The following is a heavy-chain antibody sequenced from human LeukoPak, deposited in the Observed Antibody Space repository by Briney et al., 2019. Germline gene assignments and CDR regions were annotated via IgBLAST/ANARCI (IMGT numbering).Heavy chain of an antibody. CDR1: GFTFSSYA. CDR3: AKDWGPCCSGGSCFNDY. V-gene: IGHV3-23*01. J-gene: IGHJ4*02. D-gene: IGHD2-15*01. CDR2: ISGSGGNT. Sequence: GGSLRLSCAASGFTFSSYAMSWVRQAPGKGLEWVSAISGSGGNTYYADSVKGRFTISRDNSKNTLYLQMNSLRAEDTAVYYCAKDWGPCCSGGSCFNDYWGQGTLVTVSS.